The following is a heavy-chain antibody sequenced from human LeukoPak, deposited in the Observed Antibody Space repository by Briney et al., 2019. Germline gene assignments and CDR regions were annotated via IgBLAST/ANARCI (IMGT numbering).Heavy chain of an antibody. CDR1: GFTFSSYA. CDR2: ISGSGGST. CDR3: ARDTKYSSSWYGVYYYYYYMDV. D-gene: IGHD6-13*01. Sequence: GGFLRLSCAASGFTFSSYAMSWVRQAPGKGLEWVSAISGSGGSTYYADSVKGRFTISRDNSKNTLYLQMNSLRAEDTAVYYCARDTKYSSSWYGVYYYYYYMDVWGKGTTVTISS. V-gene: IGHV3-23*01. J-gene: IGHJ6*03.